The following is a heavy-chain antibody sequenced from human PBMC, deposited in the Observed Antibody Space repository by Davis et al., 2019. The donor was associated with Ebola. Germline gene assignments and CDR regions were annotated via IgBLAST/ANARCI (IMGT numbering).Heavy chain of an antibody. CDR3: ARDSAGYSGYD. D-gene: IGHD5-12*01. CDR2: IYHSGST. J-gene: IGHJ4*02. V-gene: IGHV4-4*02. CDR1: GGSISSSNW. Sequence: SETLSLICAVSGGSISSSNWWRWVRQPPGKGLEWIGEIYHSGSTNYNPSLKSRVTISVDKSKNQFFLKLSSVTAADTAVYYCARDSAGYSGYDWGQGTLVTVSS.